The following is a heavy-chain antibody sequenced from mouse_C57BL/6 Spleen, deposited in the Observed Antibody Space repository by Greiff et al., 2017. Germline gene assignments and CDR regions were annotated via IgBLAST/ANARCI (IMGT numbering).Heavy chain of an antibody. V-gene: IGHV3-6*01. CDR2: ISYDGSN. D-gene: IGHD2-5*01. CDR1: GYSITSGYY. J-gene: IGHJ1*03. CDR3: ASRSNHWYFDV. Sequence: EVQLVESGPGLVKPSQSLSLTCSVTGYSITSGYYWNWIRQFPGNKLEWMGYISYDGSNNYNPSLKNRISITRDKSKNQFFLKLNSVTTEDTATYYCASRSNHWYFDVWGTGTTVTVSS.